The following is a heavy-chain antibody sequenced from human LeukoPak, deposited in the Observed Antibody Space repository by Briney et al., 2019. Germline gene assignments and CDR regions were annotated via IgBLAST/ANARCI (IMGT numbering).Heavy chain of an antibody. V-gene: IGHV3-23*01. CDR1: GFTFSSSA. D-gene: IGHD1-1*01. CDR3: AKKNDVSYYGMDV. CDR2: ISNNGGYT. Sequence: GGSLRLSCAASGFTFSSSAMSWVRQAPGKGLEWVSAISNNGGYTYYADSVQGRFTISRDNSKSTLCLQMNSLRAEDTAVYYCAKKNDVSYYGMDVWGQGTTVTVSS. J-gene: IGHJ6*02.